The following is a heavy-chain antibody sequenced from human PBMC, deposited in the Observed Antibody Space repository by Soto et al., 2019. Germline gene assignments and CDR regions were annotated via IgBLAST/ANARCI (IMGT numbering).Heavy chain of an antibody. J-gene: IGHJ6*02. Sequence: QVQLVQSGAEVKKPGASVKVSCKASGYTFTGYYMHWVRQAPGQGLEWMGWINPNSGGTNYAQKFQGRVTMTRDMSISTAYMELSRLRSDDTAVYYCARFPRCKAAAGYYYYYGMDVWGQGTTVTVSS. CDR3: ARFPRCKAAAGYYYYYGMDV. V-gene: IGHV1-2*02. D-gene: IGHD6-13*01. CDR2: INPNSGGT. CDR1: GYTFTGYY.